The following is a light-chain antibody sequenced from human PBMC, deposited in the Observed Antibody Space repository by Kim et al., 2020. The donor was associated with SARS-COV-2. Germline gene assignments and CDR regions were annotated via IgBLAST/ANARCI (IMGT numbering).Light chain of an antibody. CDR2: AAS. CDR3: QKYNSAPPT. CDR1: QGITTY. V-gene: IGKV1-27*01. Sequence: DIQMTQSPSTLSTSVGDRVTITCRASQGITTYLAWCQQKPGKVPNLLLYAASTLQSGVPSRFSASGSGTDFTLTISSLQPEDVAAYYCQKYNSAPPTFGGGTKLEI. J-gene: IGKJ4*01.